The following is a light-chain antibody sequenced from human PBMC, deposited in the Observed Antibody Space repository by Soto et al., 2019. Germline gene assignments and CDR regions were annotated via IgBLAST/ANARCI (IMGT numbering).Light chain of an antibody. J-gene: IGKJ1*01. Sequence: DIRLIQSPSTLSASVGDRVTITCRASQSISSWLAWYQQKPGKAPNLLIYKTSNLESGVPSRFSGSGSGTEFTLTISSLQPDDFATYYCQYYNDYCWTFGQGTKVEIK. CDR2: KTS. CDR1: QSISSW. CDR3: QYYNDYCWT. V-gene: IGKV1-5*03.